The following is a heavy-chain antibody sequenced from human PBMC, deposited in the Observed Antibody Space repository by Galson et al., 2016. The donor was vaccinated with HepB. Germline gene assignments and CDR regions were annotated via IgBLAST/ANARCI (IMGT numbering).Heavy chain of an antibody. CDR3: AGGARPGFHHYGLDI. CDR2: ISAANENT. CDR1: GYNFGRYA. V-gene: IGHV1-3*01. J-gene: IGHJ6*02. Sequence: SVKVSCKASGYNFGRYATHWVRQAPGQRPEWMGWISAANENTKYSQKFQGRLMITRDTSANTVYMELTSLRFEDTAVYYCAGGARPGFHHYGLDIWGQGTTVTVSS. D-gene: IGHD6-6*01.